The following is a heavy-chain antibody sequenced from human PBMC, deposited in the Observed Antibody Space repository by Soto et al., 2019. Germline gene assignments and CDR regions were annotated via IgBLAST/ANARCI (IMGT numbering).Heavy chain of an antibody. D-gene: IGHD3-10*01. Sequence: QVQLVQSGAAVKKPGSSVKVSCKASGGPFSSLAISWVRQAPGQGLEWMGGLVPVFGTANYAQKFQDRVNITADKSTSTSYMELSSLRSEDTAVYYCARSPGVFDYWGQGTLVTVSS. CDR2: LVPVFGTA. V-gene: IGHV1-69*06. CDR3: ARSPGVFDY. J-gene: IGHJ4*02. CDR1: GGPFSSLA.